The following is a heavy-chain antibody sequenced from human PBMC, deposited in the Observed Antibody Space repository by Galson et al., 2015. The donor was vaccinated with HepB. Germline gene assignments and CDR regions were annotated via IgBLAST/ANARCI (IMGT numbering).Heavy chain of an antibody. J-gene: IGHJ4*02. V-gene: IGHV5-10-1*01. CDR2: IDPRDSNI. CDR3: ATLGRAEVYYGSGNYLID. D-gene: IGHD3-10*01. Sequence: QSGAEVKKPGESVRISCEGSTYSFSNSWIAWLRQMPGKGLQWMGRIDPRDSNINYSPSFQGHVTISIDKSINTAYLQWSSLQASDTAIYYCATLGRAEVYYGSGNYLIDWGQGTLVTVSS. CDR1: TYSFSNSW.